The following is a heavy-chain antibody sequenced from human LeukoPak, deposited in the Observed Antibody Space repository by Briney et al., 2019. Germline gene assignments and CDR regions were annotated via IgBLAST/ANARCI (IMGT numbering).Heavy chain of an antibody. V-gene: IGHV3-30-3*01. J-gene: IGHJ4*02. Sequence: PGGSLRLSCAASGFTFSSYAMHWVRQAPGKGLEWVAVISYDGSNKYYADSVKGRFTISRDNSKNTLYLQMNSLRAEDTAVYYCARSMDDFWSGETEPPIDYWGQGTLVTVSS. CDR2: ISYDGSNK. CDR3: ARSMDDFWSGETEPPIDY. D-gene: IGHD3-3*01. CDR1: GFTFSSYA.